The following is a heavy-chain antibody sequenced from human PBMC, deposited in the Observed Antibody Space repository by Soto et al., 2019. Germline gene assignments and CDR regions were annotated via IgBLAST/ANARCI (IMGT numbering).Heavy chain of an antibody. CDR2: INAGNGNT. CDR3: ARDFLVAAGVNWFDP. Sequence: ASVKVSCKASGYIFATYIIHWVRQAPGQRLEWMGGINAGNGNTKYSQKFQGRVTMTRDTSASTAYMELSSLTSEDTAVYYCARDFLVAAGVNWFDPWGQGTLVTVSS. CDR1: GYIFATYI. V-gene: IGHV1-3*01. J-gene: IGHJ5*02. D-gene: IGHD6-13*01.